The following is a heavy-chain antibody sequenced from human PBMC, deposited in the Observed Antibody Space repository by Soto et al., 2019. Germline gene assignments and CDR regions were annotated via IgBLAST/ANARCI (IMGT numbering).Heavy chain of an antibody. Sequence: QVQLVQSGAEVKKPGSSVRVSCKASGGTFGNHAISWVRQAPGQGLEWLGGIIPVLGVGDNAQNFQGRVTITADASTSTAYLELSNLRSEDTALYYCAREAGYTYGYVFDYWGQRTLVTVSS. CDR1: GGTFGNHA. D-gene: IGHD5-18*01. V-gene: IGHV1-69*01. CDR2: IIPVLGVG. J-gene: IGHJ4*02. CDR3: AREAGYTYGYVFDY.